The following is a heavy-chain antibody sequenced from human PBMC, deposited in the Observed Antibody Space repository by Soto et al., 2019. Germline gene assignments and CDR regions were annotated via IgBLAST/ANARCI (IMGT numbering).Heavy chain of an antibody. J-gene: IGHJ5*02. CDR3: ARRHLAVAVSPWFDP. CDR1: GLSITDSEMG. V-gene: IGHV2-26*01. D-gene: IGHD6-19*01. Sequence: QVTLKESGPVLVKPTETLTLRCTASGLSITDSEMGVSWIRQPPGQPLEWLAHIDSGDEKSYRTFLKSRLAISKDTSKSQIVLTMTNMDPADTATYYCARRHLAVAVSPWFDPWGQGIPVTVSS. CDR2: IDSGDEK.